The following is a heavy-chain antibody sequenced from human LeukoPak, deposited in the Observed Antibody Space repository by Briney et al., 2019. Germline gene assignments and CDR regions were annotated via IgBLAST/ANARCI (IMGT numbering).Heavy chain of an antibody. CDR3: ARTTWDY. CDR1: GGSFSGYY. V-gene: IGHV4-34*01. Sequence: PSETLSLTCAVYGGSFSGYYWSWIRQPPGKGLEWIGEINHSGSTNYNPSLKSRVTISVDTSKNQFSLKLSSVTAADTAVYYCARTTWDYWGQGTLVTGSS. J-gene: IGHJ4*02. CDR2: INHSGST. D-gene: IGHD4-17*01.